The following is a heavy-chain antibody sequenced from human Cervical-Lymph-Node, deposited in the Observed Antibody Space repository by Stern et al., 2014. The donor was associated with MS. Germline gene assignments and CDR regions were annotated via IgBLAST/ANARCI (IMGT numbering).Heavy chain of an antibody. J-gene: IGHJ3*02. V-gene: IGHV3-21*01. CDR2: ISSRGTYR. D-gene: IGHD3-16*02. CDR1: GLTFSNYS. Sequence: EVQLVESGGGLVKPGGSLRLSCAASGLTFSNYSMNWVRQAPGKGLEWVSSISSRGTYRYSSDSVKGVFSISRDNAKTSLYLQMDSLRAEDTAVYYCATHDYVWGSYRHDAFDIWGQGTMVTVSS. CDR3: ATHDYVWGSYRHDAFDI.